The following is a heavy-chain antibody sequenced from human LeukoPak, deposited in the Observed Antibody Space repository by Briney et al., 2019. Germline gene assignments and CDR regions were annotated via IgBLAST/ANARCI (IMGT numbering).Heavy chain of an antibody. CDR2: ISSSSRYI. J-gene: IGHJ4*02. V-gene: IGHV3-21*04. D-gene: IGHD3-16*01. CDR3: ARDPDWGSDY. CDR1: GFIFSSFT. Sequence: GGSLRLSRAASGFIFSSFTMNWIRQAPGKGLEWVSSISSSSRYIHYADSVKGRFTISRGNAKNSLYLQMNSLRAEDTALYYCARDPDWGSDYWGQGTLVTVSS.